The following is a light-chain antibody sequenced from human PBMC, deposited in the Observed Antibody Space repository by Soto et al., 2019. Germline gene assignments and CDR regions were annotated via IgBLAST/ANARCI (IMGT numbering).Light chain of an antibody. V-gene: IGKV3-20*01. CDR3: QQSGNSPRT. Sequence: EIGLTQSPGTLSLSPGERATLSCRASQSVYSSYLAWYQQKPGQAPRLLIYGASSRDTGITDRCTGSGSGTDFNLTIRRLEAEDVALYYCQQSGNSPRTFGQGTKVEIK. J-gene: IGKJ1*01. CDR2: GAS. CDR1: QSVYSSY.